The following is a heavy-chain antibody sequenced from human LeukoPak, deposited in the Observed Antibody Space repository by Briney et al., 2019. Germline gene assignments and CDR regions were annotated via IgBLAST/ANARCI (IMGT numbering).Heavy chain of an antibody. J-gene: IGHJ4*02. CDR2: INHSGST. D-gene: IGHD2-2*01. Sequence: SETLSLTCAVYGGSFSGYYWSWIRQPPGKGLEWIGEINHSGSTNYNPSLKSRVTISVDTSKNQFSLKLSSVTAADTAVYYCARVVKGGSTSQKPFDYWGQGTLVTVSS. V-gene: IGHV4-34*01. CDR3: ARVVKGGSTSQKPFDY. CDR1: GGSFSGYY.